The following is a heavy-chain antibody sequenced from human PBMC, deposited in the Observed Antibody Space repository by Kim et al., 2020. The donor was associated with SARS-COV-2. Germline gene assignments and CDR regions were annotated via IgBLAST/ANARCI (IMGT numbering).Heavy chain of an antibody. CDR1: GVSFDSSA. J-gene: IGHJ6*02. V-gene: IGHV3-30-3*01. D-gene: IGHD3-10*01. Sequence: GGSLRFSCAASGVSFDSSAMNWVRQAPGKGLEWVAVISFDGRNKAYADSVKGRFTISRDNSKSTLHLQMNSLRVEDTAVYYCARGNYYESVSLSDYYNGMDVWGQGTTVTVSS. CDR2: ISFDGRNK. CDR3: ARGNYYESVSLSDYYNGMDV.